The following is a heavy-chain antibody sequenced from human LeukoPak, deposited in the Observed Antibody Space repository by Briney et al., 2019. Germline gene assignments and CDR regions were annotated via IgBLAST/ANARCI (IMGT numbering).Heavy chain of an antibody. CDR3: AKDPSMWIQVYFDY. CDR1: GFTFSSYS. Sequence: PGGSLRLSCAASGFTFSSYSMNWVRQAPGKGLEWVSAISGSGGSTYYADSVKGRFTISRDNSKNTLYLQMNSLRAEDTAVYYCAKDPSMWIQVYFDYWGQGTLVTVSS. CDR2: ISGSGGST. D-gene: IGHD5-18*01. J-gene: IGHJ4*02. V-gene: IGHV3-23*01.